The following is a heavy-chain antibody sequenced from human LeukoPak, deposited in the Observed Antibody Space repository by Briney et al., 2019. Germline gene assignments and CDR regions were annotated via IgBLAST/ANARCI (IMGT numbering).Heavy chain of an antibody. CDR2: IYYSGST. J-gene: IGHJ6*02. CDR3: ARVADFYGMDV. Sequence: SETLSLTCTVSGGSISSGDYYWSWIRQPPGKGLEWIGYIYYSGSTYYNPSLKSRVTISVDTSKNQFSLKLSSVTAADTAVYYCARVADFYGMDVWGQGTTVTVSS. V-gene: IGHV4-30-4*01. CDR1: GGSISSGDYY.